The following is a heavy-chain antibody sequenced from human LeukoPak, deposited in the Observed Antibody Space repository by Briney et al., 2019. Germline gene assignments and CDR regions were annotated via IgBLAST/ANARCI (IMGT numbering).Heavy chain of an antibody. CDR1: GFTFSSYS. Sequence: PGGSLRLSCAASGFTFSSYSMNWVRQAPGKGLEWVSSISSSSSYIYYADSVKGRFTISRDNAKNSLYLQMNSLRAEDTAVYYCARDTHYYDSSGYFGNWGQGTLVTVSS. D-gene: IGHD3-22*01. CDR3: ARDTHYYDSSGYFGN. J-gene: IGHJ4*02. V-gene: IGHV3-21*01. CDR2: ISSSSSYI.